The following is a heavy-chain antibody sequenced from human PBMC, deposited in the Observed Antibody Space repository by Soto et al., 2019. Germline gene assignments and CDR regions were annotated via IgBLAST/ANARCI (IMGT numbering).Heavy chain of an antibody. CDR2: IYPGDSDT. V-gene: IGHV5-51*01. D-gene: IGHD2-21*01. CDR1: GYSFTSYW. Sequence: GESLKISCKGSGYSFTSYWIGWVRQMPGKGLEWVGIIYPGDSDTRYSPSFQGQATISADKSITPAYLQWSSLKASDTAMYYCAIGGEWFFFDIGAQGTMVTVSS. J-gene: IGHJ3*02. CDR3: AIGGEWFFFDI.